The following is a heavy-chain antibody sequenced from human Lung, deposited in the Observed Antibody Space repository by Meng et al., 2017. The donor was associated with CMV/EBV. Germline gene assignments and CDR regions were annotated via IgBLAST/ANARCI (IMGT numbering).Heavy chain of an antibody. CDR2: ISYDGYNE. D-gene: IGHD3-3*01. Sequence: SCAASGFTFSPHTMHWVRQAPGKGLEWVATISYDGYNEYYADSVKGRFTISRDISKNTLYLQMNGLRAEDTAVYYCARDLFLHYDFWSGSRCMVVXGQRXKVTVSS. V-gene: IGHV3-30-3*01. J-gene: IGHJ6*02. CDR3: ARDLFLHYDFWSGSRCMVV. CDR1: GFTFSPHT.